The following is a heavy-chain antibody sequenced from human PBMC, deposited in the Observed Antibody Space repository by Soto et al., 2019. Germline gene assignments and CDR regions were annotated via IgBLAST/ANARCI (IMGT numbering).Heavy chain of an antibody. CDR3: ARDRGRMTTVTTGRSDYYYYMDV. Sequence: GGSLRLSCAASGFTVSSNYMSWVRQAPGKGLEWVSVIYSGGSTYYADSVKGRFTISRDNSKNTLYLQMNSLRAEDTAVYYCARDRGRMTTVTTGRSDYYYYMDVWGKGTTVTVSS. V-gene: IGHV3-66*01. D-gene: IGHD4-17*01. CDR1: GFTVSSNY. J-gene: IGHJ6*03. CDR2: IYSGGST.